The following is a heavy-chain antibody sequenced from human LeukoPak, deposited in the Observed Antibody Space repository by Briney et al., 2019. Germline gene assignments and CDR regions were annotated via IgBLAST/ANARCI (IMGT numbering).Heavy chain of an antibody. Sequence: GASVKVSCKASGGTFSSYAISWVRQAPGQGLEWMGGIIPIFGTANYAQKFQGRVTITADESTSTAYMELSSLRSEDTAVYYCARGLDYYDSSGYPYYYYYYMDVWGKGTTVTISS. CDR3: ARGLDYYDSSGYPYYYYYYMDV. J-gene: IGHJ6*03. CDR2: IIPIFGTA. D-gene: IGHD3-22*01. V-gene: IGHV1-69*13. CDR1: GGTFSSYA.